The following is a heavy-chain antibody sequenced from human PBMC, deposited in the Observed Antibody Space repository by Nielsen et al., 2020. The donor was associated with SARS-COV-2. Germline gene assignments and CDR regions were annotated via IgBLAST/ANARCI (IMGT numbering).Heavy chain of an antibody. Sequence: GESLKISCAASGFTFSSYSMNWVRQAPGKGLEWVSSISSSSSYIYYADSVKGRFTISRDNAKNPLYLQMNSLRAEDTAVYYCARGERTYYYDSSGYLLGYWGQGTLVTVSS. CDR1: GFTFSSYS. CDR2: ISSSSSYI. V-gene: IGHV3-21*01. J-gene: IGHJ4*02. D-gene: IGHD3-22*01. CDR3: ARGERTYYYDSSGYLLGY.